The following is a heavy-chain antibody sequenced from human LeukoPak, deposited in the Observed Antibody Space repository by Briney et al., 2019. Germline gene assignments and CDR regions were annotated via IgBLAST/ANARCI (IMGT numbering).Heavy chain of an antibody. CDR1: GFTFSSYA. CDR2: ISFDGSNK. V-gene: IGHV3-30-3*01. Sequence: PGGSLRLSCVASGFTFSSYAMHWVRQAPGKGLEWVAVISFDGSNKYYADSVKGRFTISRDNSKNTPYLQMNSLRAEDTAVYYCARDAGSYYYYYYMDVWGKGTTVTVSS. D-gene: IGHD6-13*01. CDR3: ARDAGSYYYYYYMDV. J-gene: IGHJ6*03.